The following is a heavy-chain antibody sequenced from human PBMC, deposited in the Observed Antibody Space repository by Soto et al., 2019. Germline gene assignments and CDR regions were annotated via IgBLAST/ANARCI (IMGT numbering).Heavy chain of an antibody. CDR3: AKDFGYNWNDAQKT. CDR2: ISGSGGST. D-gene: IGHD1-1*01. Sequence: GGSLRLSCAASGFTFISYAMSWVRQAPGKGLEWVSAISGSGGSTYYADSVKGRFTISRDNSKNTLYLQMNSLRAEDTAVYYCAKDFGYNWNDAQKTWGQGTLVTVSS. J-gene: IGHJ5*02. CDR1: GFTFISYA. V-gene: IGHV3-23*01.